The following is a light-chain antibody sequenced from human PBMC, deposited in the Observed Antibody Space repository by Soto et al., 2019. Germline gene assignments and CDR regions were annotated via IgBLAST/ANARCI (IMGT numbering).Light chain of an antibody. Sequence: QSALTQPASASGSPGQSITISCTGSSSDVGGYNYVSWYQQHPGKAPKLMIYEVSNRPSGVSNRFSGSKSGNTASLTISGLQAEDEADYHCSSYTSISTLVFGGGTKLTVL. CDR1: SSDVGGYNY. CDR2: EVS. V-gene: IGLV2-14*01. CDR3: SSYTSISTLV. J-gene: IGLJ2*01.